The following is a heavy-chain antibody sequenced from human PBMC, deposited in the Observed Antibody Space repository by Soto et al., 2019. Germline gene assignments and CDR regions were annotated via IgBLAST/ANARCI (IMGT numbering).Heavy chain of an antibody. D-gene: IGHD2-2*01. Sequence: ASVNVSCKASGYTFTSYDINWVRQATGQGLEWMGWMNPNSGNTGYAQKLQGRVTMTTDTSTSTAYMELRSLRSDDTAVYYCAREGNCTSTSCQYYYYGMDVWGQGTTVTVSS. V-gene: IGHV1-8*01. CDR1: GYTFTSYD. CDR2: MNPNSGNT. CDR3: AREGNCTSTSCQYYYYGMDV. J-gene: IGHJ6*02.